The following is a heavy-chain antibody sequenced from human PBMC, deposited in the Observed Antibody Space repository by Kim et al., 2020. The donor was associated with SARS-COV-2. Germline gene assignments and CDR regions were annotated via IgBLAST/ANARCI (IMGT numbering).Heavy chain of an antibody. J-gene: IGHJ4*02. CDR3: TGDVIGGYWS. V-gene: IGHV3-53*01. CDR2: ST. Sequence: STYDAASVRGRFSISRDNSKNTLYLQMNSLRAEDTAIYYCTGDVIGGYWSWGQGTLVTVSS. D-gene: IGHD6-25*01.